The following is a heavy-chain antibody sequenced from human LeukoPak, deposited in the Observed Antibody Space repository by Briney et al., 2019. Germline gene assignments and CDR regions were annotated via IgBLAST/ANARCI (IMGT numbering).Heavy chain of an antibody. CDR3: ARASMEDFWSGYLHYYYYYGMDG. J-gene: IGHJ6*02. CDR2: ISYDGSNK. D-gene: IGHD3-3*01. CDR1: GFTFSSYA. Sequence: PGGSLRLSCAASGFTFSSYAMHWVRQAPGKGLEWVAVISYDGSNKYYADSVKGRFTISRDNSKNTLYLQMNSLRAEDTAVYYCARASMEDFWSGYLHYYYYYGMDGWGQGTTVTVSS. V-gene: IGHV3-30-3*01.